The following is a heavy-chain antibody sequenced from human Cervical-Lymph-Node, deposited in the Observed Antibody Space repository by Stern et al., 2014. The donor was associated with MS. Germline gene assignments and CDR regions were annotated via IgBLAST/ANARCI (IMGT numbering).Heavy chain of an antibody. CDR3: AKDMAENWYFDL. V-gene: IGHV3-9*01. Sequence: EVQLVESGGGLVQPGRSLRLSCAASGFTFDDYAMHWVRQAPGKGLGWVSGISWNSDIIGYADSVKGRFTISRDSAKNSLYLQMNSLRAEDTALYYCAKDMAENWYFDLWGRGTLVTVSS. CDR2: ISWNSDII. J-gene: IGHJ2*01. CDR1: GFTFDDYA.